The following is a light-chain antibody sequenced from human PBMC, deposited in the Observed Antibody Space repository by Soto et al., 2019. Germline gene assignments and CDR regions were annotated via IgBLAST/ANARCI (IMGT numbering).Light chain of an antibody. CDR2: EVV. CDR1: KNDIGVYDF. V-gene: IGLV2-8*01. Sequence: QSVLTQPPSASGSPGQSVTISCTGTKNDIGVYDFVSWYQHHPGKAPRLIIYEVVQRPSGVPDRFSGSKSGNTASLTVSGLQAADEADYYCQSYDSSNRRVFGGGTKLTVL. CDR3: QSYDSSNRRV. J-gene: IGLJ3*02.